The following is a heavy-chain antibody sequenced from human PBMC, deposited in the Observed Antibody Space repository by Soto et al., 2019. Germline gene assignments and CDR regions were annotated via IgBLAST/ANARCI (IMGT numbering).Heavy chain of an antibody. CDR2: LHSGGDT. J-gene: IGHJ6*02. CDR3: ARDGPYYYASRMDV. D-gene: IGHD3-10*01. V-gene: IGHV3-53*04. CDR1: GIPVSSNY. Sequence: EVQLVESGGGLVQPGGSLRLSCVASGIPVSSNYMTWVRQAPGKRLEWVSVLHSGGDTYYANSVKGRFTISRHDSTNTLLLQMNSLTAEDTAVYYSARDGPYYYASRMDVWGQGTTVTVSS.